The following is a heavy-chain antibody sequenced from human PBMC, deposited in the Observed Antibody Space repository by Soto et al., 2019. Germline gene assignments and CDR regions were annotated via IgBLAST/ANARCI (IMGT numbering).Heavy chain of an antibody. Sequence: ASVKVSCKASGGTFSSYTISWVRQAPGQGLEWMGRIIPILGIANYAQKFQGRVTITADKSTSTAYMELSSLRSEDTAVYFRARDTNYYGSGSGVDYWGQGTLVTVSS. CDR3: ARDTNYYGSGSGVDY. D-gene: IGHD3-10*01. J-gene: IGHJ4*02. CDR1: GGTFSSYT. CDR2: IIPILGIA. V-gene: IGHV1-69*04.